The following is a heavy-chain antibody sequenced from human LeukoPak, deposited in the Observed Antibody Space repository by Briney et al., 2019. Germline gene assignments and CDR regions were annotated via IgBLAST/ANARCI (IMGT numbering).Heavy chain of an antibody. D-gene: IGHD4-17*01. V-gene: IGHV4-39*01. CDR1: GGSISSSSYY. J-gene: IGHJ4*02. CDR2: IYYSGST. CDR3: ARHNPQTTVTSLDY. Sequence: SETLSLTCTVSGGSISSSSYYWGWIRQPPGKGLEGIGSIYYSGSTYYNPSLKSRVTISVDTSKNQFSLKLSSVTAADTAVYYCARHNPQTTVTSLDYWGQGTLVTVSS.